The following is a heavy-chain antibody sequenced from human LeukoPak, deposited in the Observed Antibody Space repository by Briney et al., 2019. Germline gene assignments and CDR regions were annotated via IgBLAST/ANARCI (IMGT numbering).Heavy chain of an antibody. D-gene: IGHD3-16*01. V-gene: IGHV3-30*02. J-gene: IGHJ4*02. CDR3: ARDINIRFGELSRFDY. CDR1: GFTFSSYG. Sequence: TGGSLRLSCAASGFTFSSYGMHWVRQAPGKGLEWVAFIRYDGSNKYYADSVKGRFTISRDNSKNTLYLQMNSLRAEDTAVYYCARDINIRFGELSRFDYWGQGTLVTVSS. CDR2: IRYDGSNK.